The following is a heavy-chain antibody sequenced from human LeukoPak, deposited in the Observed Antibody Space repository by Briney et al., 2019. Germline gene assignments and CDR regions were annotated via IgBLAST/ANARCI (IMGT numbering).Heavy chain of an antibody. CDR2: ISYSGST. V-gene: IGHV4-59*08. J-gene: IGHJ4*02. Sequence: SETLSLTCTVSGGSISSYYWSWIRKPPGKGLEWIAYISYSGSTNYNPSLRSRVTISLDTSKNHFSLKLSSVTAADTAVYYCARQNSGYDLGPFAYWGQGTLVTVSS. CDR3: ARQNSGYDLGPFAY. CDR1: GGSISSYY. D-gene: IGHD5-12*01.